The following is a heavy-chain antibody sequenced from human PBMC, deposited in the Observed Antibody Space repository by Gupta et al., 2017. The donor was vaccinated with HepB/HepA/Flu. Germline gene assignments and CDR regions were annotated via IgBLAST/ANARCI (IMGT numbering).Heavy chain of an antibody. CDR2: ISHSEST. V-gene: IGHV4-30-2*01. CDR1: GGSISSGYS. Sequence: QLQLQESGSRLVKPSQTLSLTCAVSGGSISSGYSWSWIRQPPGKGLEWIGYISHSESTYYNPSLKSRVTILIDRSKNQFSLKLTSVTAADTAVYYCARGGVVTATPFDYWGQGTLVTVSS. CDR3: ARGGVVTATPFDY. J-gene: IGHJ4*02. D-gene: IGHD2-21*02.